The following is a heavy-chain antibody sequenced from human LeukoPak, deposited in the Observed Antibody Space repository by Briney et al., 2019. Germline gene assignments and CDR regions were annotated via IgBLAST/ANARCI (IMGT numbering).Heavy chain of an antibody. V-gene: IGHV4-59*01. D-gene: IGHD1-26*01. CDR1: GASISSDY. Sequence: SETLSLTCTVSGASISSDYWSWVRQPPGKGLEWIGYIYHSGSSNYNPSLKSRVTMSVDTSKNQFSLKLISVTAADTAVYYCARYLRIEGKYYFDYWGREPWSPSPQ. J-gene: IGHJ4*02. CDR3: ARYLRIEGKYYFDY. CDR2: IYHSGSS.